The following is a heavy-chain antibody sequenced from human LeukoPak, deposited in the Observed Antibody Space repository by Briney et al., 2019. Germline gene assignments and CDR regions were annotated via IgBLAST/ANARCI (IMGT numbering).Heavy chain of an antibody. V-gene: IGHV3-23*01. CDR1: GFTFSSYG. CDR2: ISGSGGGT. CDR3: AKEADTIIVLKRYLDY. Sequence: PGGSLRLSCAASGFTFSSYGMHWVRQAPGKGLEWVSAISGSGGGTYYSDSVKGRFTISRDNSENTLYLQMNSLRAEDTAVYYCAKEADTIIVLKRYLDYWGQGTLVTVSS. D-gene: IGHD3-22*01. J-gene: IGHJ4*02.